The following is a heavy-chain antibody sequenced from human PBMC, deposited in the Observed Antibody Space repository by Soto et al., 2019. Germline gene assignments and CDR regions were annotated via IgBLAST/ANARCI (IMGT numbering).Heavy chain of an antibody. Sequence: SVKVSCKASGFTFTSSAMQWVRQARGQRLEWIGWIVVGSGNTNYAQKFQERVTITRDMSTSTAYMELSSLRSEDTAVYYCAADPYYDYIWGCPLPRHAFAIWGQGTMVTVSS. J-gene: IGHJ3*02. CDR3: AADPYYDYIWGCPLPRHAFAI. CDR1: GFTFTSSA. CDR2: IVVGSGNT. V-gene: IGHV1-58*02. D-gene: IGHD3-16*01.